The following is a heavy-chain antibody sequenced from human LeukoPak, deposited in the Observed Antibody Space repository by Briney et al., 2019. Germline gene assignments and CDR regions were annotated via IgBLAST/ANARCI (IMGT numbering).Heavy chain of an antibody. CDR2: ISSSSSYI. CDR1: GFTFSSYS. CDR3: ARGTVFWSGYHSDV. Sequence: GGSLRLSCAASGFTFSSYSMNWVRQAPGKGLEWVSSISSSSSYIYYADSAKGRFTISRDNAKNSLYLQMNSLRAEDTAVYYCARGTVFWSGYHSDVWGQGTMVTVSS. J-gene: IGHJ3*01. V-gene: IGHV3-21*01. D-gene: IGHD3-3*01.